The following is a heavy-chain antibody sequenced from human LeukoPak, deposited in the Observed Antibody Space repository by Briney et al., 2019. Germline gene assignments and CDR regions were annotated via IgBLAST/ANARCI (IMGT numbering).Heavy chain of an antibody. Sequence: SETLSLTCSVSGGSSSTYYWSWNRQPPGKGLEWIGYNYNRGTTNYNPSLKSRVTISVDRSKNQFSLSLTSVTAADTAVYYCARERTSAGPPFEHWGRGILVTVSS. CDR1: GGSSSTYY. D-gene: IGHD6-13*01. CDR3: ARERTSAGPPFEH. CDR2: NYNRGTT. V-gene: IGHV4-59*01. J-gene: IGHJ1*01.